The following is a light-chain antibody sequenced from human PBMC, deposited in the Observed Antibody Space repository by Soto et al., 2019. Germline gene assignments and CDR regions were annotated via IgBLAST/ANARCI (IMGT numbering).Light chain of an antibody. CDR3: QPWGPGIVI. CDR1: RMQSNDA. V-gene: IGLV4-69*01. J-gene: IGLJ2*01. Sequence: QLVLTQSPSTSASLGASVKLTCTLSRMQSNDAIAWHQQQPEKGPRYLMKLNRDGSHSKGEGIPNRLSGYSSGAERYLTISSLKSEDEADYYCQPWGPGIVIFGGGTKLKVL. CDR2: LNRDGSH.